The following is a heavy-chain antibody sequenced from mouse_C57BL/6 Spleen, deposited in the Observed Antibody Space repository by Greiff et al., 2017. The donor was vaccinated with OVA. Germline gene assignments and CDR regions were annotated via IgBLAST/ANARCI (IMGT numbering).Heavy chain of an antibody. D-gene: IGHD2-3*01. V-gene: IGHV3-6*01. CDR1: GYSITSGYY. CDR3: ARAVYDGYYVG. J-gene: IGHJ3*02. CDR2: ISYDGSN. Sequence: VQLQQSGPGLVKPSQSLSLTCSVTGYSITSGYYWNWIRQFPGNKLEWMGYISYDGSNNYNPSLKNRISITRDTSKNQFFLKLNSVTTEDTATYYCARAVYDGYYVGWGQGTLVTVSA.